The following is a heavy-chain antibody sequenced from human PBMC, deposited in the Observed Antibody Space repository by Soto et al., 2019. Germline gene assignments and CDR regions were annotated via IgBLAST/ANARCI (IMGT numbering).Heavy chain of an antibody. V-gene: IGHV4-4*02. CDR1: GASISSSSW. CDR2: IDHSGST. CDR3: AGDAGGLRGKADY. Sequence: QVQLQESGPGLVKPSGTLSLTCAVSGASISSSSWWSWVRQTPGKGLEWLGEIDHSGSTNYNPSLRSRVPISVDQSNNQFSLKISAVTAADTGVYYWAGDAGGLRGKADYWGQGTLVTVSS. D-gene: IGHD2-8*02. J-gene: IGHJ4*02.